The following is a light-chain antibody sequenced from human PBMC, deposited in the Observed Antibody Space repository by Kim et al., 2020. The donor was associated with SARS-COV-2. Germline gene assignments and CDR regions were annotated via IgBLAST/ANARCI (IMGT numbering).Light chain of an antibody. V-gene: IGLV7-43*01. CDR3: LLFDGGALNWV. Sequence: GKVTLTCASSTGPDTSGYFPNWFQQKPGQPPRALIYSTNNKHSWTPARFSGSLLGGKAALTLSDVQPEDEAEYYCLLFDGGALNWVFGGGTQLTVL. CDR2: STN. J-gene: IGLJ3*02. CDR1: TGPDTSGYF.